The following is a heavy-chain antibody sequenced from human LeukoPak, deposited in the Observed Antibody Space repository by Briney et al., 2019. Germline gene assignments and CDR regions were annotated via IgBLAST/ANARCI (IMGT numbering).Heavy chain of an antibody. CDR3: ARVPGPYSGRLGESPDWFDP. V-gene: IGHV1-69*13. J-gene: IGHJ5*02. CDR2: IIPIFGTA. CDR1: GGTFSSYA. Sequence: SVKVACKASGGTFSSYAISWVRQAPGQGLEWMGGIIPIFGTANYAQKFQGRVTITADESTSTAYMELSSLRSEDTAVYYCARVPGPYSGRLGESPDWFDPWGQGTLVTVSS. D-gene: IGHD1-26*01.